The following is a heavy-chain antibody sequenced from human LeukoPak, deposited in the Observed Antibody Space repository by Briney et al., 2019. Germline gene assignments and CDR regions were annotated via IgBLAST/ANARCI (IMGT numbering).Heavy chain of an antibody. V-gene: IGHV3-33*06. CDR1: GFTFSSYG. J-gene: IGHJ3*02. CDR3: AKETYGGNPPEAFDI. CDR2: IWYDGSNK. Sequence: PGGSLRLSCAASGFTFSSYGMHWVRQAPGKGLEWVAVIWYDGSNKYYADSVKGRFTISRDNSKNTLYLQMNSLRAEDTAVYYCAKETYGGNPPEAFDIWGQGTMVTVSS. D-gene: IGHD4-23*01.